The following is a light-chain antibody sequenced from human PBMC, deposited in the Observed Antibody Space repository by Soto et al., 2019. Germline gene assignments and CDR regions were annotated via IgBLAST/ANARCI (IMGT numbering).Light chain of an antibody. Sequence: QSALTQPPSASGTPGQRVTISCSGSSSNIGGRTVNWYQQLPGTAPKLLIYNNNQRPSGVPDRFSGSKSGTSASLAITGLQSEDEADYYCEAWDDSLTGHVFGVGTKVTVL. CDR2: NNN. CDR3: EAWDDSLTGHV. CDR1: SSNIGGRT. J-gene: IGLJ1*01. V-gene: IGLV1-44*01.